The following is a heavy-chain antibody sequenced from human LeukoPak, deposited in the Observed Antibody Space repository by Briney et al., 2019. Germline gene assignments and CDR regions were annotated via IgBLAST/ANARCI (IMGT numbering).Heavy chain of an antibody. CDR1: CLPVSTLV. CDR3: ARDPRAVAGATFDY. V-gene: IGHV1-18*01. Sequence: ASRQGPCHAFCLPVSTLVISGGGPAPGQGREWMGWDSAYNGNTNYAQKIQGRVTMTTDTSTSTAYMELRSLRPDDTAVYYCARDPRAVAGATFDYWGQGTLVTVSS. D-gene: IGHD6-19*01. CDR2: DSAYNGNT. J-gene: IGHJ4*02.